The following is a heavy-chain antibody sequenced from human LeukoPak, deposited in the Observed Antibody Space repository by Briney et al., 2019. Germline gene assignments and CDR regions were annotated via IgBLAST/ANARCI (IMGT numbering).Heavy chain of an antibody. CDR1: GFTFTSYD. V-gene: IGHV3-48*03. D-gene: IGHD4-11*01. J-gene: IGHJ6*02. CDR2: IHNSGSTI. CDR3: ASYSIPGAYV. Sequence: PGGSLRLSCATSGFTFTSYDMTWVRQAPGKGLEWVSYIHNSGSTIYYADSVKGRFTISRDNAKNSLYLQMNSLRVEDAAVYYCASYSIPGAYVWGQGTTVTVSS.